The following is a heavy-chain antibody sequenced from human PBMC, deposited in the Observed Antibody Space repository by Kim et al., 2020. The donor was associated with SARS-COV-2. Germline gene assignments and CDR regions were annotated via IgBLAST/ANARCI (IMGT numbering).Heavy chain of an antibody. CDR3: ARGLGFGEFYLDV. CDR1: GGSISSGGYY. Sequence: SETLSLTCTVSGGSISSGGYYWSWIRQHPGKGLEWIGYIYYSGSTYYNPSLKSRVTISVDTSKNQFSLKLSSVTAADTAVYYCARGLGFGEFYLDVWGQGTTVTVSS. D-gene: IGHD3-10*01. V-gene: IGHV4-31*03. J-gene: IGHJ6*02. CDR2: IYYSGST.